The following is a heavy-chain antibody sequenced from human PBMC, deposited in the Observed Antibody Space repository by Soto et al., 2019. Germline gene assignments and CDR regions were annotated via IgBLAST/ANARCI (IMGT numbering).Heavy chain of an antibody. J-gene: IGHJ5*02. D-gene: IGHD6-13*01. Sequence: SETLSLTCTVSGGSISSGGYYWSWIRQHPGKGLECIGYIYYSGSTYYNPSLKSRVTISVDTSKNQFSLKLSSVTAADTAVYYCAREQAADGSGWFEPWGQGTMGTVSS. CDR1: GGSISSGGYY. CDR3: AREQAADGSGWFEP. CDR2: IYYSGST. V-gene: IGHV4-31*03.